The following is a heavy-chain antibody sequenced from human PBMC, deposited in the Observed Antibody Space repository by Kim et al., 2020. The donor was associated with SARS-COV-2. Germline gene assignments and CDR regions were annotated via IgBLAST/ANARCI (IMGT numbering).Heavy chain of an antibody. V-gene: IGHV4-59*08. D-gene: IGHD2-2*01. CDR3: VRLGCSATSCTTFDY. Sequence: PTLTSRVTISVDTSKNQFSLKLSFVTATDTAMYYCVRLGCSATSCTTFDYWGQGTLVTVSS. J-gene: IGHJ4*02.